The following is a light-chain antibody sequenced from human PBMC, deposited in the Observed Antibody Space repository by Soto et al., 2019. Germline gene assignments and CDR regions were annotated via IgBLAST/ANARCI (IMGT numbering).Light chain of an antibody. Sequence: QSALTQPPSASGFPGQSVTISCTGTSSDVGYYDYVSWYQQHPGKAPKLVIYEVTKRPSVAPDRVSASKSGNTSALTVSGLRAEDETDYYCSSYAGSNNFVCGIGTKVSFL. J-gene: IGLJ1*01. CDR1: SSDVGYYDY. V-gene: IGLV2-8*01. CDR3: SSYAGSNNFV. CDR2: EVT.